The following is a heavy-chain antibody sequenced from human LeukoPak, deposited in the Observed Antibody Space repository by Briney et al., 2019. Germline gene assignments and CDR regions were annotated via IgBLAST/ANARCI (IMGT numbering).Heavy chain of an antibody. D-gene: IGHD5-18*01. J-gene: IGHJ4*02. Sequence: SETLSLTCTVSGGSISSYFWSWIRRPPGKGLEWIGYIYYSGSTNYNPSLKSRVTIPVDTSKNQFSLKLSSVTAADTAVYYCAANSYGLNYWGQGTLVTVSS. CDR2: IYYSGST. CDR3: AANSYGLNY. CDR1: GGSISSYF. V-gene: IGHV4-59*01.